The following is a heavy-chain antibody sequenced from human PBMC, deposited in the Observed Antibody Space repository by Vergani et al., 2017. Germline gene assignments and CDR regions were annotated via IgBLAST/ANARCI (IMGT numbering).Heavy chain of an antibody. CDR2: IWYDGSNK. CDR3: ARWGNEKRRDS. D-gene: IGHD1-1*01. V-gene: IGHV3-33*01. CDR1: GFTFSSHG. J-gene: IGHJ5*01. Sequence: QVQLVESEGGVVQPGRSLTLSCVASGFTFSSHGMHWVRQAPGKGLEWVAVIWYDGSNKYYGDSVKGRFTISRDNSKNTLYLQMNSLRVEDTAVYCCARWGNEKRRDSWGQGTLVTVSS.